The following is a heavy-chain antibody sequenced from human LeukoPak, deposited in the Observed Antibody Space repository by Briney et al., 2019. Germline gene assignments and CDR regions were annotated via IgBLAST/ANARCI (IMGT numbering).Heavy chain of an antibody. CDR3: AKDQYSGYVLYYYYYGMDV. CDR1: GFTFSSYG. D-gene: IGHD5-12*01. CDR2: ISYDGSNK. V-gene: IGHV3-30*18. J-gene: IGHJ6*02. Sequence: AGGSLRLSCAASGFTFSSYGMHWVRRAPGKGLEWVAVISYDGSNKYYADSVKGRFTISRDNSKNTLYLQMNSLRAEDTAVYYCAKDQYSGYVLYYYYYGMDVWGQGTTVTVSS.